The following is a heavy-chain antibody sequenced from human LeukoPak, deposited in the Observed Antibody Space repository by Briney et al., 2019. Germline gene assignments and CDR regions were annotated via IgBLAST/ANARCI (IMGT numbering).Heavy chain of an antibody. CDR2: INHSGST. D-gene: IGHD2-2*01. CDR1: GGSFSGYY. V-gene: IGHV4-34*01. Sequence: PSETLSLTCAVYGGSFSGYYWSWIRQPPGKGLEWIGEINHSGSTNYNPSLKSRVTISVDTSKNQFSLKLSSVTAADTAVYYCARTRHVPAARNFDYWGQGTLVTVSS. CDR3: ARTRHVPAARNFDY. J-gene: IGHJ4*02.